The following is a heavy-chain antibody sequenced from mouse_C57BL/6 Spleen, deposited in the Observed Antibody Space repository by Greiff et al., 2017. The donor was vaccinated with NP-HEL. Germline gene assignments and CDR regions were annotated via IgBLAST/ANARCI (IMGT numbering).Heavy chain of an antibody. D-gene: IGHD1-1*01. J-gene: IGHJ3*01. CDR1: GFTFSDSG. V-gene: IGHV5-17*01. CDR2: ISSGSSTI. CDR3: ARRDYGSPFAY. Sequence: EVMLVESGGGLVKPGGSLKLSCAASGFTFSDSGMHWVRQAPEKGLEWVAYISSGSSTIYYADTVKGRFTISRDNAKNTLFLQMTSLRSEDTAMYYCARRDYGSPFAYWGQGTLVTVSA.